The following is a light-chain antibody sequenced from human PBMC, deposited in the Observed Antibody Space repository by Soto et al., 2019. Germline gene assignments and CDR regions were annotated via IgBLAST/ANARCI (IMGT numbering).Light chain of an antibody. Sequence: IQLTQSPSSLSASVGDRVTITCRASQGISSYLAWYQQKPGKAPKLLIYAASTLQSGVPSRFSGSGSGTDFTLTISSLQPEDFAVYYCQQRSNWLFGPGTKVDIK. CDR3: QQRSNWL. V-gene: IGKV1-9*01. CDR2: AAS. J-gene: IGKJ3*01. CDR1: QGISSY.